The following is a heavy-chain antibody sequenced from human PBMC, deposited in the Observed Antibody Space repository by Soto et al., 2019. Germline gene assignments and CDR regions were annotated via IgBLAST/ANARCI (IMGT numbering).Heavy chain of an antibody. CDR2: IIPIFGTA. Sequence: QVQLVQSGAEVKKPGSSVKVSCKASGGTFSSYAISWVRQAPGQGLEWMGGIIPIFGTANYAQKFQGRVTITADESTSTAYMELSSLRSEDTAVYYCAREYSSSWNRLPSTLFDYWGQGTLVTVSS. D-gene: IGHD6-13*01. CDR3: AREYSSSWNRLPSTLFDY. CDR1: GGTFSSYA. V-gene: IGHV1-69*12. J-gene: IGHJ4*02.